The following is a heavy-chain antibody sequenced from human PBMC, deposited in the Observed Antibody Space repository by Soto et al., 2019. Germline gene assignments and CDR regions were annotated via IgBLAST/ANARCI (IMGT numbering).Heavy chain of an antibody. J-gene: IGHJ4*02. D-gene: IGHD1-26*01. V-gene: IGHV3-30*03. CDR2: LSHDGSNK. CDR3: ARDRDGGTYTYFDN. Sequence: GGSLRLSCAASGFIFSAFGIHWVRQAPGKGLEWVAFLSHDGSNKYYADSVRGRFTISRDNSKNTVYLQMNSLRPDDTAVYYCARDRDGGTYTYFDNWGQGTRVTVSS. CDR1: GFIFSAFG.